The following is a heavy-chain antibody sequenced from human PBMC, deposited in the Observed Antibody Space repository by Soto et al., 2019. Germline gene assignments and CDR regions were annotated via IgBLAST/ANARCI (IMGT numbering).Heavy chain of an antibody. Sequence: EVQLLESGGGLVQSGGSLRLSCAASGFTFGTYAMSWVRQAPGKGLEWVAGISGGGTAFYADSVKGRFTISRDNSKNTLHLQMNSLRAAAMAFYYCAKFRWRAYGDYHLDQWGQGTLVTVSS. CDR3: AKFRWRAYGDYHLDQ. CDR2: ISGGGTA. V-gene: IGHV3-23*01. CDR1: GFTFGTYA. J-gene: IGHJ1*01. D-gene: IGHD4-17*01.